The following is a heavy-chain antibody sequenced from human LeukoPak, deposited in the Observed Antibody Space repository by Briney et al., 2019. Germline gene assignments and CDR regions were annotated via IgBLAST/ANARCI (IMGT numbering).Heavy chain of an antibody. D-gene: IGHD6-19*01. J-gene: IGHJ3*02. CDR3: ATQWPVGEPTRYDAFDI. V-gene: IGHV1-24*01. Sequence: ASVKVSCKVSGYTLTELSMHWVRQAPGKGLEWMGGFDPEDSETIYAQKFQGRVTMTEDTSTDTAYMELSSLRSEDTAVYYCATQWPVGEPTRYDAFDIWGQGTMVTVSS. CDR2: FDPEDSET. CDR1: GYTLTELS.